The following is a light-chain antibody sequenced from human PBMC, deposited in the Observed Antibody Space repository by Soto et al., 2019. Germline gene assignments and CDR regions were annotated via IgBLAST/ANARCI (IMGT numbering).Light chain of an antibody. V-gene: IGLV6-57*03. J-gene: IGLJ3*02. CDR3: QSYDSSNPYWV. CDR1: SGSIASNY. Sequence: NFMLTQPHSVSESPGKTVTIFCTRSSGSIASNYVQWYQQRPGSAPTTVIYEDNQRPSGVPDRFSGSIDSSSNSASLTISGLKTEDEADYYCQSYDSSNPYWVFGGGTKLTVL. CDR2: EDN.